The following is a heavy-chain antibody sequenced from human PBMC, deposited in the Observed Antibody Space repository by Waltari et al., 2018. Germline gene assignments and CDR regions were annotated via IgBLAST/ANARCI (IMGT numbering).Heavy chain of an antibody. Sequence: EVQLVESGGGLVQPGGSLRLSCAASGFTFSNYWMTWVRQAPGKGLEWVETKNQDGSEKADRDAVKGRFTISRDNAKNSLYLQMDSLRVEDTAVYYCVRYSDYWGQGTLVTVSS. J-gene: IGHJ4*02. V-gene: IGHV3-7*01. CDR3: VRYSDY. D-gene: IGHD2-21*01. CDR2: KNQDGSEK. CDR1: GFTFSNYW.